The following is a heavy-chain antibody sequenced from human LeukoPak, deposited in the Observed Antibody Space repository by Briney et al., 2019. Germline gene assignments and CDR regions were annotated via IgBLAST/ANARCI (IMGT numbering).Heavy chain of an antibody. CDR1: GVTFSSYA. CDR3: AREYSSSWYNFDS. CDR2: ISYDGSNK. V-gene: IGHV3-30*04. D-gene: IGHD6-13*01. J-gene: IGHJ4*02. Sequence: GGSLRLSCAASGVTFSSYAMHWFRQAPGKGLECMAVISYDGSNKYYADSVKGRFTISRDNSKNTLYLQMTSLTAEETAVYYCAREYSSSWYNFDSWGQGTLVTVSS.